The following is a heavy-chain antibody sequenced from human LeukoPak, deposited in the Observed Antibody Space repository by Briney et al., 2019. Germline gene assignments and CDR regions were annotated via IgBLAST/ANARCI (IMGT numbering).Heavy chain of an antibody. CDR2: IYYSGST. CDR3: AREIGSVRDY. Sequence: SETLSLTCTVSGGSISSSSYYWGWIRQPPGKGLEWIGSIYYSGSTYYKSSLKSRVTISVDTSKNQFSLKLSSVTAADTAVYYCAREIGSVRDYWGQGTLVTVSS. J-gene: IGHJ4*02. D-gene: IGHD3-10*01. CDR1: GGSISSSSYY. V-gene: IGHV4-39*07.